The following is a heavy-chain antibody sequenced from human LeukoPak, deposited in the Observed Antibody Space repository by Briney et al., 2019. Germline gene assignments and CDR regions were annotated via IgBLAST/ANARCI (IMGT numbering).Heavy chain of an antibody. CDR2: INHSGST. Sequence: KSSETLSLTCAVYGGSFSGYYWSWIRQPPGKGLEWIGEINHSGSTNYNPSLKSRVTISVDTSKSQFSLKLSSVTAADTAVYYCAVGYCSSTSCQGPNDAFDIWGQGTMVTVSS. D-gene: IGHD2-2*01. CDR1: GGSFSGYY. CDR3: AVGYCSSTSCQGPNDAFDI. J-gene: IGHJ3*02. V-gene: IGHV4-34*01.